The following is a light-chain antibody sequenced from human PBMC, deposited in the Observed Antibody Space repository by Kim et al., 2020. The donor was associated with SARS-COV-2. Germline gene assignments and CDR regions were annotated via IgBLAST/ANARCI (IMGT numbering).Light chain of an antibody. J-gene: IGLJ1*01. CDR1: RSDVGDYNY. Sequence: QSALTQPASVSGSPGQSITISCTGTRSDVGDYNYVSWYQQHPGKAPKLMIYNVIKRPSGVSNRFSASKSGNTASLTISGLKAEDEADYYCSSYTSSDTYVFGTGTKVTVL. V-gene: IGLV2-14*01. CDR2: NVI. CDR3: SSYTSSDTYV.